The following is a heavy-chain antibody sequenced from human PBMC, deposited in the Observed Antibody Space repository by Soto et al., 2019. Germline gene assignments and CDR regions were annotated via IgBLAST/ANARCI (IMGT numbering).Heavy chain of an antibody. D-gene: IGHD5-12*01. CDR2: ISYDGSNK. CDR3: AKEHSGYDLYYFDY. J-gene: IGHJ4*02. CDR1: GFTFSSYG. Sequence: QVQLVESGGGVVQPGRSLRLSCAASGFTFSSYGMHWVRQAPGKGLEWVAVISYDGSNKYYADSVKGRFTISRDNSKNTLYLQMNSLRAEDTAVYYCAKEHSGYDLYYFDYWGQGTLVTVSS. V-gene: IGHV3-30*18.